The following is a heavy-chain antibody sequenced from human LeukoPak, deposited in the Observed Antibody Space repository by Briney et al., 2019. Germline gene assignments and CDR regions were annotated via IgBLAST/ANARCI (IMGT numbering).Heavy chain of an antibody. CDR2: IIPIFGTA. Sequence: SVKVSCKASGGTFSSYAISWVRQAPGQGLEWMGGIIPIFGTANYAQKFQGRVTMTTDTSTSTAYMELRSLRSDDTAVYYCARELTTFDDYWGQGTLVTVSS. V-gene: IGHV1-69*05. CDR1: GGTFSSYA. D-gene: IGHD2/OR15-2a*01. CDR3: ARELTTFDDY. J-gene: IGHJ4*02.